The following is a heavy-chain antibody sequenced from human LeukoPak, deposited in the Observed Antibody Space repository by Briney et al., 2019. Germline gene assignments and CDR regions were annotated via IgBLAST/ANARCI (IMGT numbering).Heavy chain of an antibody. CDR1: GFTFSSSA. V-gene: IGHV4-59*01. D-gene: IGHD3-3*01. J-gene: IGHJ4*02. Sequence: GSLRLSCAASGFTFSSSAMSWVRQVPGKGLEWIGFIYHSGSTNYNPSLKSRVTISVDTSNNQFSLKLTSVTAADTAVYYCARSRVWSGYWGNFDYWGQGTLVTVSS. CDR3: ARSRVWSGYWGNFDY. CDR2: IYHSGST.